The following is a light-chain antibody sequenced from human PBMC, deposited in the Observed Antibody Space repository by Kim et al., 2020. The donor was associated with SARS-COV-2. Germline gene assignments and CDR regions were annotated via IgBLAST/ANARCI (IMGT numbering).Light chain of an antibody. CDR3: YGRDTSINQWL. CDR2: GQH. Sequence: ALGQTVTMICQGDSRRSYYASWFQQRPGQAPVLVMYGQHSRPSGIPDRFSGSSSGDTSSLTITGAQTEDEADYYCYGRDTSINQWLFGGGTQLTVL. V-gene: IGLV3-19*01. J-gene: IGLJ2*01. CDR1: SRRSYY.